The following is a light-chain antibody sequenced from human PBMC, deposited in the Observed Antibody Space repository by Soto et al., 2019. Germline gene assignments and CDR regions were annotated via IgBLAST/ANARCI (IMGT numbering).Light chain of an antibody. CDR2: DVS. CDR3: GWNKPINPPQMV. CDR1: SSDVGGYNY. J-gene: IGLJ1*01. V-gene: IGLV2-14*03. Sequence: QSVLTQPASVSGSPGQSITISCTGTSSDVGGYNYVPWYQHHPGKAPKLMIYDVSNRPSGVSNRFSGSKSGNTASLSISGLKPEEEADYSRGWNKPINPPQMVCGTGTRVTAL.